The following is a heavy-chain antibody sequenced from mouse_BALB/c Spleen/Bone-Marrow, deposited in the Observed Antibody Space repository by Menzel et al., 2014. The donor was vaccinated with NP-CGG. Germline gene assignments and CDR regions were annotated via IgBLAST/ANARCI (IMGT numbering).Heavy chain of an antibody. Sequence: VQLQQSGAELVRPGASVKLSCKASGYTFTSYWINWVKQRPGQGLEWIGNFFPSETYTNYNQKFKDKATLTVDKSSSTAYMQLSSPTSEDSAVYYCTRDNWDYWGQGTTLTAAS. CDR3: TRDNWDY. V-gene: IGHV1-69*02. CDR1: GYTFTSYW. D-gene: IGHD4-1*01. CDR2: FFPSETYT. J-gene: IGHJ2*01.